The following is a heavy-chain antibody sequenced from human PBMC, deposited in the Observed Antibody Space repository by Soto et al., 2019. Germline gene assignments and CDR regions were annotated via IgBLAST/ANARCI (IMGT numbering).Heavy chain of an antibody. J-gene: IGHJ4*02. Sequence: GGSLSLSCTASGFTFSDYAMSWVRQPPGKGLEWVSVISAGGSTYYADSVKGRFTVSRANSKNTLYLQMNSLRAEDTAVYYCANVPIWCSSTSCYTEGFDYWGQGTLVTVS. V-gene: IGHV3-23*01. CDR1: GFTFSDYA. D-gene: IGHD2-2*02. CDR2: ISAGGST. CDR3: ANVPIWCSSTSCYTEGFDY.